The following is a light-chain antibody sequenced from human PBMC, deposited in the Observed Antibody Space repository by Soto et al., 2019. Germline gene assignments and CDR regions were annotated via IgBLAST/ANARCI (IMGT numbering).Light chain of an antibody. CDR3: RQRSNWIS. J-gene: IGKJ5*01. Sequence: ETVLTQSPATLSLSPVERATLSCKASQSVSSYLAWYQQKPGQAPRLLIYDASNRATGIPARFSGSGSGTDFTLTISSLEPEDFAVYYCRQRSNWISFGQGTRLEIK. CDR1: QSVSSY. V-gene: IGKV3-11*01. CDR2: DAS.